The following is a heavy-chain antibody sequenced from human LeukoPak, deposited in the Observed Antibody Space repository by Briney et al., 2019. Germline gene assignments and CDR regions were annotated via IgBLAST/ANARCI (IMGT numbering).Heavy chain of an antibody. J-gene: IGHJ4*02. CDR2: ANPNSGHT. CDR3: ARGAPGSYCSGGSCPYFDY. D-gene: IGHD2-15*01. V-gene: IGHV1-8*01. Sequence: ASVKVSCKASGYTFTSYDINWVRQATGQGLEWMGWANPNSGHTGYAQKFQGRVTMTRNTSISTAYMELSSLRSEDTAVYYCARGAPGSYCSGGSCPYFDYWGQGTLVSVSS. CDR1: GYTFTSYD.